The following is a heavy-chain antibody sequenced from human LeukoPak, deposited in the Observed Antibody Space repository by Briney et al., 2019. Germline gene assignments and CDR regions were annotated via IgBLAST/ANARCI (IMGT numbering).Heavy chain of an antibody. V-gene: IGHV1-18*01. CDR1: GYTFTIYG. CDR3: ARMGGGMIVVNAFDI. J-gene: IGHJ3*02. CDR2: ISAYNGNT. D-gene: IGHD3-22*01. Sequence: ASVKVSCKASGYTFTIYGISWVRQAPGQGLEWMGWISAYNGNTNYAQKLQGRVTMTTDTSTSTAHMELRSLRSDDTAVYYCARMGGGMIVVNAFDIWGQGTMVTVSS.